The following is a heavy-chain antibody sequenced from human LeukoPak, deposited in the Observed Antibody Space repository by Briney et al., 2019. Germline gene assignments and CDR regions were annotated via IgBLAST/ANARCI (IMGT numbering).Heavy chain of an antibody. CDR3: ARFSLYDNSGYYSWLFDF. CDR1: GFTFMTSW. Sequence: PGGSLRLSCSASGFTFMTSWVSWVRPARGKGLEWVVNLQEDGRAKYYVDSVKGRFTISRDNAKNSLYLQMNSLRAEDTAVYYCARFSLYDNSGYYSWLFDFWGQGTLVTVSS. CDR2: LQEDGRAK. V-gene: IGHV3-7*01. J-gene: IGHJ4*02. D-gene: IGHD3-22*01.